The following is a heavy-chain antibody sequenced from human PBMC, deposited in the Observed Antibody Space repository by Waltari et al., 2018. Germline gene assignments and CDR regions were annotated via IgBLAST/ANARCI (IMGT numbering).Heavy chain of an antibody. J-gene: IGHJ6*02. CDR3: ARMACFSCYADV. Sequence: EVQLLESGGGLEQPGGSLRLSCAASRFSFSTYAMSWVRRSPGKGLEWVSVISANDGGTYYADAVKGRFTISRDNFKNTLYLQMRSLRAEDTAVYYCARMACFSCYADVWGQGTTVTVSS. CDR1: RFSFSTYA. CDR2: ISANDGGT. V-gene: IGHV3-23*01. D-gene: IGHD2-2*01.